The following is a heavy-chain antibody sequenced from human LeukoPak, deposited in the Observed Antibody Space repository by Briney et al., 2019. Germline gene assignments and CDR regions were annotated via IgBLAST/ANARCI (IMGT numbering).Heavy chain of an antibody. CDR1: GGSISSSSYY. J-gene: IGHJ6*03. CDR2: IYYSGST. V-gene: IGHV4-39*07. Sequence: SETLSLTCTVSGGSISSSSYYWGWLRQPPGKGLEWIGSIYYSGSTYYNPSLKSRVTISVDTSKNQFSLKLSSVTAADTAVYYCARGRPQMGYYYDSSGKKNYYYYMDVWGKGTTVTVSS. D-gene: IGHD3-22*01. CDR3: ARGRPQMGYYYDSSGKKNYYYYMDV.